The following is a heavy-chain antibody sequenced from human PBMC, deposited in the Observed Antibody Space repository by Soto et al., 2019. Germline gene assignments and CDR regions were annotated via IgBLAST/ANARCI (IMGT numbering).Heavy chain of an antibody. V-gene: IGHV4-59*01. J-gene: IGHJ4*02. CDR3: ARDREYYDSRGLYFAY. CDR1: GGSISDYY. Sequence: PSETLYLTCSVSGGSISDYYWSWIRQPPGKGLEWIGYTYYGWNTNYNPSLKSRVTISVDTSKNQFSLKLISVTAADTAVYYCARDREYYDSRGLYFAYCGQGTLVTVSS. D-gene: IGHD3-22*01. CDR2: TYYGWNT.